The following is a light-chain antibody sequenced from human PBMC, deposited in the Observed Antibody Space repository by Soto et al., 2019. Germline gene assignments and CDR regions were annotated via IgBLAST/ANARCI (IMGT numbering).Light chain of an antibody. CDR3: GAWDSSLRAVYV. CDR1: SSNIGKNY. J-gene: IGLJ1*01. Sequence: QSALTQPPSVSAAPVHKVTISCSGSSSNIGKNYVSWYQQLPGTAPKLLIYENNKRPSGIPDRFSGSKSDTSATLGITGLQTGDEAEYYCGAWDSSLRAVYVFGTGTKVTVL. CDR2: ENN. V-gene: IGLV1-51*02.